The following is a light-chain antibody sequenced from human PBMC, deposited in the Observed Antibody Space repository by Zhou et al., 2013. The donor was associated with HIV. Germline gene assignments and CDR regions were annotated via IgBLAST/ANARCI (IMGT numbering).Light chain of an antibody. CDR1: RNVYNNY. Sequence: DIVLTHSPGTLSLSPGQRATLSCRASRNVYNNYLAWYQQKPGQAPRLLINVASSRATGIPDRFSGSGSGTDFTLTISRLEPEDFAVYYCQQYGSLPITFGQGTRLEIK. J-gene: IGKJ5*01. V-gene: IGKV3-20*01. CDR2: VAS. CDR3: QQYGSLPIT.